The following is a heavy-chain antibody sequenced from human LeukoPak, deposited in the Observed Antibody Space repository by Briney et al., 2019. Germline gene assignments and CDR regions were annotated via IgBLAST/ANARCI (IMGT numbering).Heavy chain of an antibody. CDR2: ISAGYGNT. Sequence: ASVKVSCKASGYTFTRYDIHWVRQAPGQSLEWMGWISAGYGNTKYSQRFQDRLIITRDTSASTAYMELSSLRSEDTAVYYCARDAYSYTENWGQGALVTVSS. D-gene: IGHD5-24*01. CDR1: GYTFTRYD. J-gene: IGHJ4*02. CDR3: ARDAYSYTEN. V-gene: IGHV1-3*01.